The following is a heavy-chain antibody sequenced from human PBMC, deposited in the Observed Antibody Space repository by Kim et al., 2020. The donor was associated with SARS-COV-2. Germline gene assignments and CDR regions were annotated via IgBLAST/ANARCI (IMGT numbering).Heavy chain of an antibody. CDR1: GFTFDDYA. D-gene: IGHD6-13*01. CDR3: ANIDPIAAAGTTEGY. V-gene: IGHV3-43*02. Sequence: GGSLRLSCAASGFTFDDYAMHWVRQAPGKGLEWVSLISGDGGSTYYADSVKGRFTISRDNSKNSLYLQMNSLRTEDTALYYCANIDPIAAAGTTEGYWGQGTLVTVSS. J-gene: IGHJ4*02. CDR2: ISGDGGST.